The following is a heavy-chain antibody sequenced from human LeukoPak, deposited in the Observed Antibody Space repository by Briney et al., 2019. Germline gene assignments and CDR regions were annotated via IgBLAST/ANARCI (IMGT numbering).Heavy chain of an antibody. D-gene: IGHD6-19*01. V-gene: IGHV4-34*01. Sequence: SETLSLTCAVYGGSFSGYYWSWIRQPPGKGLEWIGEINHSGSTNYNPSLKSRVTISVDTSKNQFSLKLSSVTAADTAVYYCARMGPEVIAVAAHDAFDIWGQGTMVTVSS. J-gene: IGHJ3*02. CDR3: ARMGPEVIAVAAHDAFDI. CDR2: INHSGST. CDR1: GGSFSGYY.